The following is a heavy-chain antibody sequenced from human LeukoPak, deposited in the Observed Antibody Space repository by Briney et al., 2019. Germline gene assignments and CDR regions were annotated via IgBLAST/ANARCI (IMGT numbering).Heavy chain of an antibody. V-gene: IGHV3-48*04. CDR3: AKDREYSYGDLVDY. CDR2: ISSSSSTI. CDR1: GFTFSSYS. J-gene: IGHJ4*02. Sequence: GGSLRLFCAASGFTFSSYSMNWVRQAPGKGLEWVSYISSSSSTIYYADSVKGRFTISRDNAKNSLYLQMNSLRAEDTAVYYCAKDREYSYGDLVDYWGQGTLVTVSS. D-gene: IGHD5-18*01.